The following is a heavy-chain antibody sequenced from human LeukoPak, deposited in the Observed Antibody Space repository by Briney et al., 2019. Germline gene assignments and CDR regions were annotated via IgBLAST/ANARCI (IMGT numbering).Heavy chain of an antibody. J-gene: IGHJ4*02. V-gene: IGHV1-2*02. D-gene: IGHD3-22*01. CDR1: GYTFTGYY. CDR2: INPNSGGT. Sequence: GASVKVSCKASGYTFTGYYMHWVRQAPGQGLEWMGWINPNSGGTNYAQKFQGRVTMTRDTSISTAYMELSRLRSDDTAVYYCARDLLGEYDSSGSSTPDYWGQGTLVTVSS. CDR3: ARDLLGEYDSSGSSTPDY.